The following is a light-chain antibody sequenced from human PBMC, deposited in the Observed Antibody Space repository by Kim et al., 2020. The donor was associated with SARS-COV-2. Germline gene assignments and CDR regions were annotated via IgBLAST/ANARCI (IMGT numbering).Light chain of an antibody. V-gene: IGKV1-33*01. CDR1: HGISNS. CDR3: QESHT. Sequence: DIQMTQSPSSLSASVGDRVTITCQASHGISNSLHWYQQCPGKAPKLLIYDASNLETGVPSRFSGSGSGTHFTFTISSLQPEDSGTYYCQESHTFGQGTKLEI. J-gene: IGKJ2*01. CDR2: DAS.